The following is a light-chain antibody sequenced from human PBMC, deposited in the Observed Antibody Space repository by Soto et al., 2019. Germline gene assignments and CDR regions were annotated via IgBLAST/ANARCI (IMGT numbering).Light chain of an antibody. CDR2: DVS. V-gene: IGLV2-11*01. CDR3: CSYAGSRQV. CDR1: SSDVGGYNY. Sequence: QSVLTQPASVSGSPGQSITISCTGTSSDVGGYNYVSWYQQHPGKAPKLMIYDVSKRPSGVPDRFSGSKSGNTASLTISGLQAEDEADYYCCSYAGSRQVFGGGTKLTVL. J-gene: IGLJ2*01.